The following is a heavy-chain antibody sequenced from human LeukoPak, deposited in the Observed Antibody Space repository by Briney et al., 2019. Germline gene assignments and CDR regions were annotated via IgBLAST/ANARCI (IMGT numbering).Heavy chain of an antibody. CDR1: GFTFSSYA. D-gene: IGHD1-26*01. CDR2: ISYDGSNK. CDR3: ARGLVGATRNDAFDI. Sequence: GSLRLSCAASGFTFSSYAMHWVRQAPGKGLEWVAVISYDGSNKYYADSVKGRFTISRDNSKNTLYLQMNSLRAEDTAVYYCARGLVGATRNDAFDIWGQGTMVTVSS. J-gene: IGHJ3*02. V-gene: IGHV3-30-3*01.